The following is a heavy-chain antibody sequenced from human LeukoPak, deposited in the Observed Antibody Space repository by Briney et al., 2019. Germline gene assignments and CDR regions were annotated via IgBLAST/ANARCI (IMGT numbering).Heavy chain of an antibody. CDR2: ISGSGST. Sequence: HTGGSLRLSCAASGFPFSTYAMSWVRQAPGKGLEWVSSISGSGSTYYEDSMKGRFTISRDDSNNTLFLQMNGLRAEDTAIYYCAKPTNYYDNSGYFYVGGGDWFFDLWGRGTLVIVSA. D-gene: IGHD3-22*01. V-gene: IGHV3-23*01. J-gene: IGHJ2*01. CDR3: AKPTNYYDNSGYFYVGGGDWFFDL. CDR1: GFPFSTYA.